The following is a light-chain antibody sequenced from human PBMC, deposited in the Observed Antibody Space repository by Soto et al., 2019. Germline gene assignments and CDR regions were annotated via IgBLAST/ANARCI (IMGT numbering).Light chain of an antibody. J-gene: IGLJ3*02. V-gene: IGLV1-40*01. CDR3: QAYDYTLTASV. CDR2: GNR. Sequence: QSVLTQPPSVSGAPGQRVTLSCTGNTSDLGAGYDVHWYQQLPGAAPKLVIFGNRNRPSGVPERFSGSKSGTSASLAITGLQAEDEADYYCQAYDYTLTASVFGGGTKLTVL. CDR1: TSDLGAGYD.